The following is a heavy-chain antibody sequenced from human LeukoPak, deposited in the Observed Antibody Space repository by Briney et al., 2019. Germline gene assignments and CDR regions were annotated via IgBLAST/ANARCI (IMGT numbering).Heavy chain of an antibody. CDR3: ARDGMGYSSSWYLSVSLNYYYYYMDV. D-gene: IGHD6-13*01. CDR1: GFIFSSYW. V-gene: IGHV3-7*01. CDR2: INQDGSEK. J-gene: IGHJ6*03. Sequence: PGGSLRLSCAASGFIFSSYWMSWVRQAPGKGLEWVANINQDGSEKYYVDSVKGRFTISRDNAKNSLYLQMNSLRAEDTAVYYCARDGMGYSSSWYLSVSLNYYYYYMDVWGKGTTVTVSS.